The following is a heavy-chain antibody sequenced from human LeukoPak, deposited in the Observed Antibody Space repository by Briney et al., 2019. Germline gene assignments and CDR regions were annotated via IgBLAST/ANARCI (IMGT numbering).Heavy chain of an antibody. CDR1: GGSFSGYY. V-gene: IGHV4-34*01. CDR2: INHSGST. CDR3: ARGRNSSGYYSGYYFDY. Sequence: SETLSLTCAVYGGSFSGYYWSWIRQPPGKGLEWIGGINHSGSTNYNPSLKSRVTISVDTSKNQFSLKLSSVTAADTAVYYCARGRNSSGYYSGYYFDYWGQGTLVTVSS. D-gene: IGHD3-22*01. J-gene: IGHJ4*02.